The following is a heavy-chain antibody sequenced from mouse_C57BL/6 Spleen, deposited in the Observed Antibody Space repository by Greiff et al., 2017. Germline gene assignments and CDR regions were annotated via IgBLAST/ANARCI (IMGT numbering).Heavy chain of an antibody. V-gene: IGHV1-42*01. J-gene: IGHJ1*03. D-gene: IGHD1-1*01. CDR1: GYSFTGYY. CDR2: INPSTGGT. CDR3: ARWNYGSSWGYFDV. Sequence: EVQLQQSGPELVKPGASVKISCKASGYSFTGYYMNWVKQSPEKSLEWIGEINPSTGGTTYNQKFKAKATLTVDKSSSTAYMPLKSLTSEDSAVYYCARWNYGSSWGYFDVWGTGTTVTVSS.